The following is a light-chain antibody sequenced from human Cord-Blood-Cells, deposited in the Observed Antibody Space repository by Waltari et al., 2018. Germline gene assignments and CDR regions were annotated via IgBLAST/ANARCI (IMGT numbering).Light chain of an antibody. J-gene: IGLJ1*01. V-gene: IGLV3-19*01. Sequence: SSELTQDPAVSVALGQTVRIKCQGDSLRRYYARWYQQKPGQAPVLVIYGKNNRPSGIPDRFSGSSSGNTASLTITGAQAEDEADYYCNSRDSSGNHYVFGTGTKVTVL. CDR1: SLRRYY. CDR3: NSRDSSGNHYV. CDR2: GKN.